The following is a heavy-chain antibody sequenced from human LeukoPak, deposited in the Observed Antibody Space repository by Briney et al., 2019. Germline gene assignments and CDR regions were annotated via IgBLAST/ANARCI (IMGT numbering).Heavy chain of an antibody. V-gene: IGHV4-4*07. Sequence: SETLSLTCAVYGGSFSGYSWSWLRQPAGKGLEWIGRIYASGSTSGTTNYNPSLKSRVTMSVDTSKNQFSLKVSSVTAADTAVYYCARDRNYDFWSGYQYYMDVWGKGTTVTVSS. J-gene: IGHJ6*03. D-gene: IGHD3-3*01. CDR1: GGSFSGYS. CDR3: ARDRNYDFWSGYQYYMDV. CDR2: IYASGST.